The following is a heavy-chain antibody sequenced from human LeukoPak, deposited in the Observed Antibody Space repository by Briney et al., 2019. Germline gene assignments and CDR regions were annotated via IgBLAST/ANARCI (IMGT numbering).Heavy chain of an antibody. D-gene: IGHD3-22*01. Sequence: PGGSLRLSCAASGFTFSSYWMHWVRQGPGEGLVWVSRIKGDGSSTTYADSVKGRFTVSRDNAKNTLYLQMNSLRAEDTAVYYCAGDSSGYYYGTNDYWGQGTLVTVSS. J-gene: IGHJ4*02. CDR2: IKGDGSST. CDR3: AGDSSGYYYGTNDY. V-gene: IGHV3-74*01. CDR1: GFTFSSYW.